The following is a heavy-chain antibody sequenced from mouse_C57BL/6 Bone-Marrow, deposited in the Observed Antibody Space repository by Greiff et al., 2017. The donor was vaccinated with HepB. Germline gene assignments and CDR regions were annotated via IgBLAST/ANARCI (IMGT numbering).Heavy chain of an antibody. D-gene: IGHD1-1*02. CDR2: SRNKANDYTT. J-gene: IGHJ4*01. V-gene: IGHV7-1*01. CDR1: GFTFSDFY. CDR3: ARDDGGTMDY. Sequence: EVHLVESGGGLVQSGRSLRLSCATSGFTFSDFYMEWVRQAPGKGLEWIAASRNKANDYTTEYSASVKGRFIVSRDTSQSILYLQMNALRAEDTAIYYCARDDGGTMDYWGQGTSVTVSS.